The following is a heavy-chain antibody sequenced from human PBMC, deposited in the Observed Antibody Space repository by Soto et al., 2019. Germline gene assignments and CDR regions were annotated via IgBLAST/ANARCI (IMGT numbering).Heavy chain of an antibody. CDR1: GFTFSSYA. CDR3: ERDGLCGGDCYSIEYYYYGMDV. Sequence: GGSLRLSCAASGFTFSSYAMHWVRQAPGKGLEWVAVISYDGSNKYYADSVKGRFTISRDNSKNTLYLQMNSLRAEDTAVYYCERDGLCGGDCYSIEYYYYGMDVWCQGTTVTVSS. J-gene: IGHJ6*02. D-gene: IGHD2-21*02. V-gene: IGHV3-30-3*01. CDR2: ISYDGSNK.